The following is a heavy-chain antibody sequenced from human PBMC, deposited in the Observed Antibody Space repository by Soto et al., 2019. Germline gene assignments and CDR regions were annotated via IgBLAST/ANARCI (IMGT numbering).Heavy chain of an antibody. D-gene: IGHD2-8*02. CDR1: GGSFSGYS. V-gene: IGHV4-34*01. Sequence: SETVSLTCGVYGGSFSGYSWSWIRQPPGTGLEWIGEINHTGSTNYNPSLKSRVTISVDTSKNQFSLKLTSVTAADTAVYYCARDKITGLFDYWGQGTLVTVSS. J-gene: IGHJ4*02. CDR2: INHTGST. CDR3: ARDKITGLFDY.